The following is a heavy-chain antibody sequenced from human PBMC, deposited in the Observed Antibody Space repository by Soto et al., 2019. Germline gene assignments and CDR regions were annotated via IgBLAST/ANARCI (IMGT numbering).Heavy chain of an antibody. D-gene: IGHD1-26*01. CDR3: GKSGSVPYYYYGLDV. J-gene: IGHJ6*02. Sequence: ASGKVSCKASGYTFASYAMHWVRQAPGQRLEWMGWINAGNGNTNYSQKFQGRVTMTRDTSASTAFMELGSLTSDDTAVYYCGKSGSVPYYYYGLDVWGQGTTVTVSS. V-gene: IGHV1-3*01. CDR1: GYTFASYA. CDR2: INAGNGNT.